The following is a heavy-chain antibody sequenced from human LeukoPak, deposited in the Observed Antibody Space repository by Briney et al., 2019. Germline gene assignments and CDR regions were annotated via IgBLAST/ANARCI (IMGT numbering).Heavy chain of an antibody. D-gene: IGHD5-12*01. CDR1: GYTFTGLY. CDR2: INPKSGGT. CDR3: ASPNSGYDWLDWFDP. V-gene: IGHV1-2*02. Sequence: ASVPVSCKASGYTFTGLYMQWVRQAPGQGLGWMGCINPKSGGTNYAQRFQGRVTMTRDTSISTAYMALSRLRSDDTAVYYCASPNSGYDWLDWFDPWGQGTLVTVSS. J-gene: IGHJ5*02.